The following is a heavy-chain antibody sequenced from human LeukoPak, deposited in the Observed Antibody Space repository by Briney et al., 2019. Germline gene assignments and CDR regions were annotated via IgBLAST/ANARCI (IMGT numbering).Heavy chain of an antibody. CDR2: IYYSGCA. CDR3: ARRDYYGSGSLTPLDY. CDR1: GGSISSDTCY. V-gene: IGHV4-39*01. D-gene: IGHD3-10*01. Sequence: SETLSLTCTVSGGSISSDTCYWGWIRQPPGKGLEWIGSIYYSGCAHYNPSLKSRVTISVDTSKSQFSLKLSSVTAADTAVYYCARRDYYGSGSLTPLDYWGQGTLVTVSS. J-gene: IGHJ4*02.